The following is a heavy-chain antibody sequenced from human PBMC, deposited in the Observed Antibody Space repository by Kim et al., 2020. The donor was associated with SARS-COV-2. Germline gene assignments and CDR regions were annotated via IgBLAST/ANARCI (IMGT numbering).Heavy chain of an antibody. V-gene: IGHV1-2*02. CDR2: INPNSGGT. CDR3: ASWDSAYCGGDCYSPTDGY. Sequence: ASVKVSCKASGYTFTGYYMHWVRQAPGQGLEWMGWINPNSGGTNYAQKFQGRVTMTRDTSISTAYMELSRLRSDDTAVYYCASWDSAYCGGDCYSPTDGYWGQGILVTVSS. D-gene: IGHD2-21*02. CDR1: GYTFTGYY. J-gene: IGHJ4*02.